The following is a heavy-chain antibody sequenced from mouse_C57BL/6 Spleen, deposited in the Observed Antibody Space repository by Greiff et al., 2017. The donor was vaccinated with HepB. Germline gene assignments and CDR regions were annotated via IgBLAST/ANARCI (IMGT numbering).Heavy chain of an antibody. V-gene: IGHV1-82*01. J-gene: IGHJ4*01. Sequence: QVQLQQSGPELVKPGASVKISCKASGYAFSSSWMNWVKQRPGKGLEWIGRIYPGDGDTNYNGKFKGKATLTADKSSSTAYMQLSSLTSEDSAVYFCARPGSYYRYAMDYWGQGTSVTVSS. CDR3: ARPGSYYRYAMDY. CDR1: GYAFSSSW. CDR2: IYPGDGDT. D-gene: IGHD2-12*01.